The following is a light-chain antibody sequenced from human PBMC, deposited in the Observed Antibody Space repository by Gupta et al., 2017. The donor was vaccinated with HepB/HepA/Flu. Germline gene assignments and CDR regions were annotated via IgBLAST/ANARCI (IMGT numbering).Light chain of an antibody. Sequence: EIALTQSPATLSLSPGERATLSCRASQSVSNYLTWYQQKPGQAPRLRLYDTSIRATGIPARFRGSGSGTDFTLTISRLGPEDFAVYYCQQRNDWPPGAFGQGTKVGIK. CDR1: QSVSNY. J-gene: IGKJ1*01. CDR2: DTS. V-gene: IGKV3-11*01. CDR3: QQRNDWPPGA.